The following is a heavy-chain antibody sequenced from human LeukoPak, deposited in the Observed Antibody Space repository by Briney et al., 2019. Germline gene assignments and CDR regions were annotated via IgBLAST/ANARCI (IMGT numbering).Heavy chain of an antibody. V-gene: IGHV3-23*01. CDR1: GFTFSSYA. Sequence: PGGSLRLSCAASGFTFSSYAMSWVRQAPGKGLEWVSAISGSGGSTYYADSVKGRFTISRDNSKNTLYLQMNSLRAEDTAVYYCAKDRRLRFLEWLEAFDIWGQGTMVTVSS. CDR2: ISGSGGST. J-gene: IGHJ3*02. D-gene: IGHD3-3*01. CDR3: AKDRRLRFLEWLEAFDI.